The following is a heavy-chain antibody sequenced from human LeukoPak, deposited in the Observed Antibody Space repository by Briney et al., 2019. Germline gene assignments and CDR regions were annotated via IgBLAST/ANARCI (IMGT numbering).Heavy chain of an antibody. CDR3: ASQPGIASRWFDP. V-gene: IGHV4-34*01. Sequence: SETLALTCAVYGGSLSGYYWSWIRQPPGKGLEWIGEINHSGSTNYNPSLKSRVTISVDTSKNQFSLKLSSVTAADTAVYYCASQPGIASRWFDPWGEGTLVTVSS. J-gene: IGHJ5*02. D-gene: IGHD6-13*01. CDR1: GGSLSGYY. CDR2: INHSGST.